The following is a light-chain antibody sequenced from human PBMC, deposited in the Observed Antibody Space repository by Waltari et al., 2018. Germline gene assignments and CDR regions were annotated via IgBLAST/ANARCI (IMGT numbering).Light chain of an antibody. CDR3: QAWDSSTAGV. CDR1: TWGDKY. Sequence: SYELTQPPSVSVSPGQTASITCSGDTWGDKYACWYQQKPGQSPVLVIYQASKRPSGIPERFSGSNSGNKATLTISGTQAMDEADYYCQAWDSSTAGVFGGGTKLTVL. J-gene: IGLJ2*01. V-gene: IGLV3-1*01. CDR2: QAS.